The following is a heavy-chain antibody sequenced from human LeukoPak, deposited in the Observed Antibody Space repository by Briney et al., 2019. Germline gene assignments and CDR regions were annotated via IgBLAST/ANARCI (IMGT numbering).Heavy chain of an antibody. J-gene: IGHJ6*03. CDR3: ASGPYQIGFGGAMDV. V-gene: IGHV3-53*01. CDR2: IYSGGST. Sequence: GGTLRLSCAASGFTFSTYGMSWVRQAPGKGLEWVAVIYSGGSTYYADSVKGRFTISRDNSKNTLYLQMNSLRAEDTAVYYCASGPYQIGFGGAMDVWGKGTTVTISS. CDR1: GFTFSTYG. D-gene: IGHD3-10*01.